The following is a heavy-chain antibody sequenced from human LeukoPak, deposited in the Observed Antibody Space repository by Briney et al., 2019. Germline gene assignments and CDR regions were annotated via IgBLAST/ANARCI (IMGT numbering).Heavy chain of an antibody. D-gene: IGHD3-22*01. CDR1: GFTFRTYG. V-gene: IGHV3-33*01. Sequence: PGGSLRLPCAASGFTFRTYGMHWVRQTPGKGLEWVAFLWFDGSHQYYADSVRGRFIISRDNSNNTLYLQMNSLRADDTAVYYCARDGNYFDTTPNWFDTWGQGTLVTVSS. CDR2: LWFDGSHQ. CDR3: ARDGNYFDTTPNWFDT. J-gene: IGHJ5*02.